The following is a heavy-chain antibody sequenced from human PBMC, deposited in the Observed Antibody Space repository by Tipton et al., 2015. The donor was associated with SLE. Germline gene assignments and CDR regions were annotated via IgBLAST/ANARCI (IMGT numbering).Heavy chain of an antibody. V-gene: IGHV4-59*11. J-gene: IGHJ4*02. CDR2: IYYSGST. CDR1: GGSISSHY. Sequence: TLSLTCTVSGGSISSHYWSWIRQPPGKGLEWIGYIYYSGSTNYNPSLKSRVTISVDTSKNQFSLKLSSVTAADTAVYYCARVFEAASGDYFDYWGQGTLVTVSS. D-gene: IGHD6-13*01. CDR3: ARVFEAASGDYFDY.